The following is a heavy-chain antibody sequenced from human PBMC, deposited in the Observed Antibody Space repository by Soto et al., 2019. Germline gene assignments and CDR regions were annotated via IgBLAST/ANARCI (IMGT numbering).Heavy chain of an antibody. CDR1: GYTFTSYA. CDR2: INAGDSKT. CDR3: ASSYGSGYRAFDY. Sequence: ASVKVSCKASGYTFTSYAMHWVRQAPGQRLEWMGWINAGDSKTNYAQKFQGRVTMTADKSTSTAYMELSSLRSEDTAIYYCASSYGSGYRAFDYWGQGALVTVSS. D-gene: IGHD3-10*01. V-gene: IGHV1-3*01. J-gene: IGHJ4*02.